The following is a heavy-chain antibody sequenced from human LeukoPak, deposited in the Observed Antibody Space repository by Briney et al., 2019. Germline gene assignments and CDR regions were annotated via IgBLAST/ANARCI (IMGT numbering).Heavy chain of an antibody. CDR2: IRNDGRNT. V-gene: IGHV3-30*02. J-gene: IGHJ4*02. Sequence: GGSLRLSRAASGFTFSSYAMHWVRQAPGKGLGWVAFIRNDGRNTYYADSVKGRFAISRDNSKNTLYLQMNSLRAEDTAVYYCAKDRVSSETDFDCWGQGTLVTVSS. CDR3: AKDRVSSETDFDC. D-gene: IGHD3-22*01. CDR1: GFTFSSYA.